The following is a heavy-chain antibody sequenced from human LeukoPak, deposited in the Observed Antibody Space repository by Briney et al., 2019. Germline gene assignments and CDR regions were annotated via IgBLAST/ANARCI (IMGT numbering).Heavy chain of an antibody. J-gene: IGHJ4*02. V-gene: IGHV1-69*05. CDR1: GGTFSSYA. D-gene: IGHD2-15*01. CDR2: IIPIFGTA. CDR3: ASDQLGYCSGGSCSTRGY. Sequence: VASVKVSCKASGGTFSSYAISWVRQAPGQGLEGMGRIIPIFGTANYAQKFQGRVTITTDESTSTAYMELSSLRSEDTAVYYCASDQLGYCSGGSCSTRGYWGQGTLVTVSS.